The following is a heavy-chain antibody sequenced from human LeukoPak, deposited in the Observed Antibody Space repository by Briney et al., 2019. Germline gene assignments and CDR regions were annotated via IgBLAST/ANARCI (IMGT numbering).Heavy chain of an antibody. CDR2: IRYDGNDK. Sequence: GGSLRLSCAASGFSFNQYGMHWVRQAPGKGLEWVAFIRYDGNDKHYADSVKGRFTVSRDNSKNTLYLQMSSVRAEDTAVYYCARPFPYSGSFFVDYWGRGTLVTVSS. CDR1: GFSFNQYG. CDR3: ARPFPYSGSFFVDY. V-gene: IGHV3-30*02. J-gene: IGHJ4*02. D-gene: IGHD1-26*01.